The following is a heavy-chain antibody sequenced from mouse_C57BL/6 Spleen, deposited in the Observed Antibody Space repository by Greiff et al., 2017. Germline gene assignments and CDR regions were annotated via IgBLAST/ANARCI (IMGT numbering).Heavy chain of an antibody. V-gene: IGHV1-54*01. J-gene: IGHJ4*01. CDR3: ARWGYYGSSYGAMDY. Sequence: QVQLQQSGAELVRPGTSVKVSCKASGYAFTNYLIEWVKQRPGQGLEWIGVINPGSGGTNYNEKFKGKATLTADKSSSTAYMQLSSLTSEDSAVYFCARWGYYGSSYGAMDYWGQGTSVTVSS. D-gene: IGHD1-1*01. CDR1: GYAFTNYL. CDR2: INPGSGGT.